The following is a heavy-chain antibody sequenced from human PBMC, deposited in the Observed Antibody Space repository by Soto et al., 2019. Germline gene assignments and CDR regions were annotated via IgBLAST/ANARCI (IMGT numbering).Heavy chain of an antibody. CDR2: ISGSGGST. CDR3: AKGDYIWGSYPNDPVYYYYMDV. V-gene: IGHV3-23*01. CDR1: GFTFSSYA. D-gene: IGHD3-16*02. Sequence: GGSLRLSCAASGFTFSSYAMSWVRQAPGKGLEWVSAISGSGGSTYYADSVKGRFTISRDNSKNTLYLQMNSLRAEDTAVYYCAKGDYIWGSYPNDPVYYYYMDVWGKGTTVTVSS. J-gene: IGHJ6*03.